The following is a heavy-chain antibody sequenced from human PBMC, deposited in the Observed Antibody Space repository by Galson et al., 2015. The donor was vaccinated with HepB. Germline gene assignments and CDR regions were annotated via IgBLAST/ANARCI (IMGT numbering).Heavy chain of an antibody. V-gene: IGHV3-48*02. CDR1: GFTFSSYS. J-gene: IGHJ5*02. D-gene: IGHD5-12*01. CDR3: AKGRGPLNWFDP. CDR2: ISRSSSTI. Sequence: SLRLSCAASGFTFSSYSMNWVRQAPGKGLEWVSYISRSSSTIYYADSVKGRFTISRDNAKNSLYLQMNSLRDENTAVYYCAKGRGPLNWFDPWGQGTLVTVSS.